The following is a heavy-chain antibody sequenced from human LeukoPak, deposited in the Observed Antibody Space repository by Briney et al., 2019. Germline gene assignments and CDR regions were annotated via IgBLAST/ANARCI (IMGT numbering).Heavy chain of an antibody. J-gene: IGHJ4*02. CDR3: ARAWFGQFQYYFDY. Sequence: SETLSLTCAVSGGSISSGGYSWRWIRQPPGRGLEWNEYIYHTGSTYYNPSLKSRVTISVDRSKNQFSLKLSSVTAADTAVYYCARAWFGQFQYYFDYWGQGTLVTVSS. CDR2: IYHTGST. V-gene: IGHV4-30-2*01. D-gene: IGHD3-10*01. CDR1: GGSISSGGYS.